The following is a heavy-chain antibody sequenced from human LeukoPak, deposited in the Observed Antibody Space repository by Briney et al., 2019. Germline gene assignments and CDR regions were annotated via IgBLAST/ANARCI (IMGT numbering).Heavy chain of an antibody. CDR2: INAGNGNT. CDR3: ARDLIAVAATGFDY. J-gene: IGHJ4*02. Sequence: ASVKVSCKASGYTFTSYAMHWVRQAPGQRLEWMGWINAGNGNTKYSQKFQGRVTITRDTSASTAYMELSSLRSEDTAVYCCARDLIAVAATGFDYWGQGTLVTVSS. CDR1: GYTFTSYA. D-gene: IGHD6-19*01. V-gene: IGHV1-3*01.